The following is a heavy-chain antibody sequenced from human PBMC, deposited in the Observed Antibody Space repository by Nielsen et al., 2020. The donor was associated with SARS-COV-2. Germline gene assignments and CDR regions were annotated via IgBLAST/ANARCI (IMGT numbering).Heavy chain of an antibody. CDR2: IIPIFGTA. CDR3: ARDLDDFWSGHPTYYFDY. J-gene: IGHJ4*02. V-gene: IGHV1-69*01. Sequence: WVRQAPGHGLEWMGGIIPIFGTANYAQKFQGRVTITADESTSTAYMELSSLRSEDTAVYYCARDLDDFWSGHPTYYFDYWGQGTLVTVSS. D-gene: IGHD3-3*01.